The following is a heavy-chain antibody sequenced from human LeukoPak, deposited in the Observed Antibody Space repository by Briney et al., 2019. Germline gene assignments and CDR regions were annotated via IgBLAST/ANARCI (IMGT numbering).Heavy chain of an antibody. J-gene: IGHJ3*02. D-gene: IGHD1-26*01. CDR2: FDPEDGET. CDR3: ATDPSGSYSGNAFDI. V-gene: IGHV1-24*01. CDR1: GYTLTELS. Sequence: WASVKVSCKVSGYTLTELSMHWVRRAPGKGLEWMGGFDPEDGETIYAQKFQGRVTMTEDTSTDTAYMELSSLRSEDTAVYYCATDPSGSYSGNAFDIWGQGTMVTVSS.